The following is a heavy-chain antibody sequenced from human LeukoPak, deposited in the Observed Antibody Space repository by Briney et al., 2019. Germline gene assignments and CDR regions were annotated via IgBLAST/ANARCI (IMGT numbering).Heavy chain of an antibody. CDR3: ARHSPEEQYQLLNWFDP. CDR1: GGSISSSSYY. CDR2: IYYSGST. J-gene: IGHJ5*02. V-gene: IGHV4-39*01. Sequence: WETLSLTCTVSGGSISSSSYYWGWIRQPPGKGLEWVGSIYYSGSTYYNPSLKSRVTISVDTSKNQFSLKLSSVTAADTAVYYCARHSPEEQYQLLNWFDPWGQGTLVTVSS. D-gene: IGHD2-2*01.